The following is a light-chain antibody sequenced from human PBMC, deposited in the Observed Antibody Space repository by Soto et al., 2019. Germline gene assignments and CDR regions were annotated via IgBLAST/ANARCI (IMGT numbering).Light chain of an antibody. CDR3: QQYENYWT. Sequence: DIQMTQSPSTLSATSGDRVTITCRASQSISSWLAWYQQKPGKAPKLLIYDASNLASGVPSRFSGSGSGTEFTLTISNLQPDDFATYYCQQYENYWTFGQGTKVEIK. J-gene: IGKJ1*01. V-gene: IGKV1-5*01. CDR1: QSISSW. CDR2: DAS.